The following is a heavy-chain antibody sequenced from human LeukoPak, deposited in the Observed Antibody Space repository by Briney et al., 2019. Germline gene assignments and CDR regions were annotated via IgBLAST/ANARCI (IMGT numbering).Heavy chain of an antibody. V-gene: IGHV4-34*01. D-gene: IGHD6-13*01. J-gene: IGHJ2*01. CDR1: GGSFSGYY. CDR3: ARTRAAGGYFDL. Sequence: SETLSLTCAAYGGSFSGYYWSWIRQPPGKGPEWIGEINHSGSTNYNPSLKSRVTISVDTSKNQFSLKLSSVTAADTAVYYCARTRAAGGYFDLWGRGTLVTVSS. CDR2: INHSGST.